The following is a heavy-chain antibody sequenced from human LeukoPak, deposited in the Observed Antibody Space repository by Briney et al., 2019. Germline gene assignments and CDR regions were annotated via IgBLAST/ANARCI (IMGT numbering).Heavy chain of an antibody. Sequence: GGSLRLSCAASGFTFSSYWMHWVRQAPGKGLVWVSRINSDGSSTSYADSVKGRLTISRDNAKNTVYLQMNSLRAEDTAVYYCARRSGITAGGAFPYYYYGMDVWGQGTTVTVSS. CDR3: ARRSGITAGGAFPYYYYGMDV. J-gene: IGHJ6*02. CDR1: GFTFSSYW. CDR2: INSDGSST. D-gene: IGHD6-13*01. V-gene: IGHV3-74*01.